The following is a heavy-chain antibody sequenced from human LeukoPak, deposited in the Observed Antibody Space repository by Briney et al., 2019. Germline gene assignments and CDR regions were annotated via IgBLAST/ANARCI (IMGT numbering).Heavy chain of an antibody. J-gene: IGHJ6*03. D-gene: IGHD4-11*01. CDR1: GYMFTNYD. CDR3: ARGPNYSNFGSAYYYFMDV. CDR2: MNPQSGNT. V-gene: IGHV1-8*03. Sequence: APVKVSSTASGYMFTNYDINWVRQATGQGLEWMGWMNPQSGNTGYAQKFRGRVTITRDTSITTAYMELSSLRSEDTAVYYCARGPNYSNFGSAYYYFMDVWGKGSTVTVSS.